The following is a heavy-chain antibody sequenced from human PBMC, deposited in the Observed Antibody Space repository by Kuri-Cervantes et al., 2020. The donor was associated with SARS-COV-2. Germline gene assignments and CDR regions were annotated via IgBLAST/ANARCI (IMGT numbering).Heavy chain of an antibody. D-gene: IGHD2-2*01. V-gene: IGHV4-61*02. CDR1: GGSISSGSYY. Sequence: LRLSCTVSGGSISSGSYYWSWIRQPAGKGLEWIGRIYTSGSTNYNPSLKSRVTISVDTSKNQFSLKLSSVTAADTAVYYCARAPRGDIVVVPAPDAFDIWGQGTMVTVSS. CDR2: IYTSGST. CDR3: ARAPRGDIVVVPAPDAFDI. J-gene: IGHJ3*02.